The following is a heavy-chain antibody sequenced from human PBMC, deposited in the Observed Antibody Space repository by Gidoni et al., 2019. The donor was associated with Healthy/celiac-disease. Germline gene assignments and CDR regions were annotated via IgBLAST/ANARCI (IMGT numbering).Heavy chain of an antibody. V-gene: IGHV1-69*02. CDR1: GGTVSSYT. Sequence: QVQLVQSGAEVKKPGSSVKASCKAPGGTVSSYTISCGRQAPGQGLEWMGRIIPILGIANYAQKLQGRVTITADKSTSTAYMELSSLRSEDTAVYYCARAYYGSGSYSSVSDYYGMDVWGQGTTVTVSS. CDR3: ARAYYGSGSYSSVSDYYGMDV. J-gene: IGHJ6*02. D-gene: IGHD3-10*01. CDR2: IIPILGIA.